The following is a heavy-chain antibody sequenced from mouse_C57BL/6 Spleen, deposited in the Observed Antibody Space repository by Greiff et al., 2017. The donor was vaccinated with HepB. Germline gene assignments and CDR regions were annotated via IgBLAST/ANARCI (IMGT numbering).Heavy chain of an antibody. D-gene: IGHD1-1*01. V-gene: IGHV5-17*01. CDR3: AREENDGYWYFDV. J-gene: IGHJ1*03. Sequence: EVQLQQSGGGLVKPGGSLKLSCAASGFTFSDYGMHWVRQAPEKGLEWVAYISSGSSTIYYADTVKGRFTISRDNAKNTLFLQMTSLRSEDTAMYYCAREENDGYWYFDVWGTGTTVTVSS. CDR2: ISSGSSTI. CDR1: GFTFSDYG.